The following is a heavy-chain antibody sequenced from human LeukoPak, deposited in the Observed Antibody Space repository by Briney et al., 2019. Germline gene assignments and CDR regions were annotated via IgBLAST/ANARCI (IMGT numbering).Heavy chain of an antibody. CDR2: IIPIFGTA. CDR1: GYTFTSYY. Sequence: ASVKVSCKASGYTFTSYYMHWVRQAPGQGLEWMGGIIPIFGTANYAQKFQGRVTITADESTSTAYMELSSLRSEDTAVYYCAILQGTIAARREPPVRYYMDVWGKGTTVTVSS. J-gene: IGHJ6*03. D-gene: IGHD6-6*01. CDR3: AILQGTIAARREPPVRYYMDV. V-gene: IGHV1-69*13.